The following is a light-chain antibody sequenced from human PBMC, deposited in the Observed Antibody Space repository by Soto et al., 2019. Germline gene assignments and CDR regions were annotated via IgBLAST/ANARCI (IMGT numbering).Light chain of an antibody. CDR3: QKYHNAPRT. CDR1: EDIYNY. V-gene: IGKV1-27*01. J-gene: IGKJ1*01. CDR2: AAS. Sequence: DIQMTQSTSSLSASVGDRVTITCRASEDIYNYLAWYQQKPGKVPQLLIYAASTLQSGVPSRFSGSGSGTDFTLTIISLQPEDVATYYCQKYHNAPRTFGQGTKVEIK.